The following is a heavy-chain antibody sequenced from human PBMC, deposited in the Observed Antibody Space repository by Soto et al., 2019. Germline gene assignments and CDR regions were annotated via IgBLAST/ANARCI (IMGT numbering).Heavy chain of an antibody. Sequence: QVRLVQSGADVQRPGASMNNSCQASGYQFTGSYLHWVRRAPGHGLQWMGMINPDTGSTTYAETFQERVTMTTDKSAGTVFLGLGRLTSDDTATYYCARQYCSGTSCYWYFDFWGQGTLVSVSS. D-gene: IGHD2-2*01. CDR1: GYQFTGSY. CDR2: INPDTGST. CDR3: ARQYCSGTSCYWYFDF. V-gene: IGHV1-2*02. J-gene: IGHJ4*02.